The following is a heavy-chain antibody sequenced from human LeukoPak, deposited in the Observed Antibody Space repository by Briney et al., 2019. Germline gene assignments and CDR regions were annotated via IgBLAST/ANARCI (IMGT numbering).Heavy chain of an antibody. V-gene: IGHV4-34*01. CDR2: INHSGST. J-gene: IGHJ5*02. Sequence: PSETLSLTCAVYGGSFSGYYWSWIRQPPGKGLEWIGEINHSGSTNYNPSLKSRVTISVDTSKNQFSLKLSSVTAADTAVYYCARDADTAMVVYNWFDPWGQGTLVTVSS. D-gene: IGHD5-18*01. CDR3: ARDADTAMVVYNWFDP. CDR1: GGSFSGYY.